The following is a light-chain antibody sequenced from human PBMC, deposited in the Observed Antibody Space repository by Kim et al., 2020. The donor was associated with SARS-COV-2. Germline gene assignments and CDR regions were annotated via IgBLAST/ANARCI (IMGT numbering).Light chain of an antibody. CDR3: QQEKS. V-gene: IGKV3-11*01. CDR1: LSVSSY. CDR2: DAS. J-gene: IGKJ1*01. Sequence: ATLSLSPGERATLSCRASLSVSSYLAWYQQKPSPAPRLLIYDASTRATGIPARFSGSGSGTDFTLTISSLEPEDFAVYYCQQEKSFGQGTKVDIK.